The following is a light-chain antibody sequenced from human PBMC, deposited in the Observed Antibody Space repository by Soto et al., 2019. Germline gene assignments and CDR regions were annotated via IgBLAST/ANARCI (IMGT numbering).Light chain of an antibody. J-gene: IGKJ5*01. CDR3: QQYNSYPIT. CDR1: QAISNY. CDR2: AAS. Sequence: DLQMTQSPSSLSASVGDRVTITCRASQAISNYLAWFQQKPGKAPKSLIYAASNLQSGVPSKFSGSGSGTDFTLTISSLQPEDFATYYCQQYNSYPITFGQGTRLEIK. V-gene: IGKV1-16*02.